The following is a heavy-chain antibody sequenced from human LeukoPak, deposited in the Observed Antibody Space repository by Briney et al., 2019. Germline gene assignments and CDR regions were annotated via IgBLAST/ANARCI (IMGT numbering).Heavy chain of an antibody. D-gene: IGHD6-19*01. V-gene: IGHV1-46*01. CDR2: INPSAGST. J-gene: IGHJ4*02. CDR1: GYTFTSYY. Sequence: GASVKVSCKASGYTFTSYYLHWVRQAPGQGLEWMGIINPSAGSTSYAQKFQGRVTMTRDTSTSTVYMELSSLRSEATVVYYCARKGDIAVAGLVLDHWGQGTLVTVSS. CDR3: ARKGDIAVAGLVLDH.